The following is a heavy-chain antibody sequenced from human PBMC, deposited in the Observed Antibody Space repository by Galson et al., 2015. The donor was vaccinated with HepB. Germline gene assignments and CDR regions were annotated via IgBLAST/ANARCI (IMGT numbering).Heavy chain of an antibody. J-gene: IGHJ6*02. Sequence: SLRLSCAASGFTFSSYGMHWVRQAPGKGLEWVAVIWYDGSNKYYADSVKGRFTISRGNSKNTLYLQMNSLRAEDTAVYYCARDHFYDSSGYYLNYYYYYGMDVWGQGTTVTVSS. CDR2: IWYDGSNK. D-gene: IGHD3-22*01. CDR3: ARDHFYDSSGYYLNYYYYYGMDV. CDR1: GFTFSSYG. V-gene: IGHV3-33*01.